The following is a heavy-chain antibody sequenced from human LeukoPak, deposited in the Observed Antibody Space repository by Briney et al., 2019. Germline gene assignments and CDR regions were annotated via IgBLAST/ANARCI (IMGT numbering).Heavy chain of an antibody. CDR3: AKLSGSGNYYYYYMDV. CDR1: GFTFSSYG. D-gene: IGHD3-10*01. CDR2: ISGSGGST. Sequence: GGTLRLSCAASGFTFSSYGMSWVRQAPGKGLEWVSAISGSGGSTYYADSVKGRFTISRDNSKNTLYLQMNSLRAEDTAVYYCAKLSGSGNYYYYYMDVWGKGTTVTVSS. J-gene: IGHJ6*03. V-gene: IGHV3-23*01.